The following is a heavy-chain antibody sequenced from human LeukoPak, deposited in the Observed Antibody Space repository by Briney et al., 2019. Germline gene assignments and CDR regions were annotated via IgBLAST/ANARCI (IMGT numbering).Heavy chain of an antibody. CDR3: ARAHCSGGRCYSDYYYGMDV. D-gene: IGHD2-15*01. CDR1: GGSISSGDYY. Sequence: KTSQTLSLTCTVSGGSISSGDYYWSWIRQHPGKSLEWIGYICYSGSTNYNPSLRSRVTISVDTSKNQISLKLSSVTAADTAVYYCARAHCSGGRCYSDYYYGMDVWGQGTTVTVSS. V-gene: IGHV4-31*03. CDR2: ICYSGST. J-gene: IGHJ6*02.